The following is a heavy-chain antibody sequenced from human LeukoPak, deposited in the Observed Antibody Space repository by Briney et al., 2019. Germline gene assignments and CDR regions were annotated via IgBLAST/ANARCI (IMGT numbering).Heavy chain of an antibody. V-gene: IGHV4-34*01. CDR1: GGSFSGYY. J-gene: IGHJ5*02. Sequence: PSETLSLTCAVYGGSFSGYYWSWIRQPPGKGLEWIGEINHSGSTNYNPSLKSRVTISVDTSKNQFSLKLSSVTAADTVVYYCARSIVVVPAGMTNWFDPWGQGTLVTVSS. D-gene: IGHD2-2*01. CDR2: INHSGST. CDR3: ARSIVVVPAGMTNWFDP.